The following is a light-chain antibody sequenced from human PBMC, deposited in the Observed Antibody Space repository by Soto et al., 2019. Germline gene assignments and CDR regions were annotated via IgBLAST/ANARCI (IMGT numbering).Light chain of an antibody. Sequence: IVLTQSPATLSVSPGERATLSCRAGQSVSSNLAWHQQRPGQAPRLLIYGASSRATGIPDRFSGSGSGTEFTLTISRLQPEDFAVYYCQQYHSSHPWTFGGGTKVDIK. J-gene: IGKJ4*02. CDR3: QQYHSSHPWT. CDR2: GAS. V-gene: IGKV3-15*01. CDR1: QSVSSN.